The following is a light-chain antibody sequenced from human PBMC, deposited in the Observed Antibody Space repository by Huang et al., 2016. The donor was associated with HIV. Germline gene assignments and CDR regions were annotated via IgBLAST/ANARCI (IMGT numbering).Light chain of an antibody. CDR3: QQYHGIPWT. J-gene: IGKJ1*01. V-gene: IGKV1-NL1*01. CDR1: HGIGNS. Sequence: DIQMTQSPSSLSASVGDRVTITCRASHGIGNSLAWYKQKPEKAPRLLLYATSRLESGGPSRLSCSGSGTHYTLTISTLQPEDNASYYCQQYHGIPWTFGQGTKVEIK. CDR2: ATS.